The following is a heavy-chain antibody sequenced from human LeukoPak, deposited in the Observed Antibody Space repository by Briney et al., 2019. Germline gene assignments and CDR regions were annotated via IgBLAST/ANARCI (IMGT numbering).Heavy chain of an antibody. CDR3: ARDNWNDAPGGFDP. V-gene: IGHV3-21*01. Sequence: GGSLRLSCAASGFTFSSYSMNWVRQAPGKGLEWVSSITRSSTSTYYTDSVRGRFTISRDNAKNSLYLQMNSLRAEDTAVYYCARDNWNDAPGGFDPWGQGTLVTASS. CDR2: ITRSSTST. J-gene: IGHJ5*02. CDR1: GFTFSSYS. D-gene: IGHD1-20*01.